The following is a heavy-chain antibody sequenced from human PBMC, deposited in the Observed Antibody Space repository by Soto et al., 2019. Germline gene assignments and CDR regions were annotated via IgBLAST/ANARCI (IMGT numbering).Heavy chain of an antibody. D-gene: IGHD2-21*02. J-gene: IGHJ6*02. CDR1: GDSISSDYYH. V-gene: IGHV4-30-4*08. CDR3: AREDDGGDSLDV. CDR2: IHHSGSI. Sequence: QVQLQQSGPGLVKPSQTLSLTCTVSGDSISSDYYHWTWIRQSPGKGLEWIGYIHHSGSILYNPSLKSRVTISVDTSKNQFSLLLTSVTAADTDVYFCAREDDGGDSLDVWGQGTTVTVSS.